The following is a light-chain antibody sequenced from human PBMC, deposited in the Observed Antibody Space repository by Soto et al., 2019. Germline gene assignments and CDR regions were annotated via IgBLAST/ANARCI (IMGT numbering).Light chain of an antibody. CDR1: SSDVGGYNY. CDR3: SSYTSSSSYV. J-gene: IGLJ1*01. CDR2: DVS. Sequence: SVLTQPASVSGSPRQSIAITCTGASSDVGGYNYVSWYQQHPGKAPRLMIYDVSNRPSGVSDRFSGSKSGNTASLTISGLQAEDEAEYYCSSYTSSSSYVFGTGTKVTVL. V-gene: IGLV2-14*01.